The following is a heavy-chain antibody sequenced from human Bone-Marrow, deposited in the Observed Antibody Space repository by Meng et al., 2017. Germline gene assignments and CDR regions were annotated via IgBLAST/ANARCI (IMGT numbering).Heavy chain of an antibody. CDR1: GFTFSNYW. CDR2: INSDGSTT. V-gene: IGHV3-74*01. J-gene: IGHJ6*02. CDR3: AREGHYDSSGYSPYYYYGMDV. D-gene: IGHD3-22*01. Sequence: GESLKISCAASGFTFSNYWMHWVRQAPGKGLVWVSRINSDGSTTTYADSVKGRFTISRDNAKNTLYLQMNSLRAEDTAVYYCAREGHYDSSGYSPYYYYGMDVWGQGTTVTVSS.